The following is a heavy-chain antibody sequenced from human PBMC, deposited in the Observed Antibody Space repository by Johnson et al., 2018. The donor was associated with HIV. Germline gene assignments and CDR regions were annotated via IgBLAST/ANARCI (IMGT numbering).Heavy chain of an antibody. CDR3: AKDMEDSSGYYGAFDI. CDR1: GFTFSSYA. V-gene: IGHV3-30*04. J-gene: IGHJ3*02. CDR2: IWYDGSYK. Sequence: QVQLVESGGGVVQPGRSLRLSCAASGFTFSSYAVQWVRQAPDKGLEWVAVIWYDGSYKYYVDSVKGRFTISRDNSKNTLYLQMNSLRAEDTAVYFCAKDMEDSSGYYGAFDIWGQGTMVTVSS. D-gene: IGHD3-22*01.